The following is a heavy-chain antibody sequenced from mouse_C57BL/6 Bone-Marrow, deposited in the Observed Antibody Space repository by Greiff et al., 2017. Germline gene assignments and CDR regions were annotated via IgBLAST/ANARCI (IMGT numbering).Heavy chain of an antibody. CDR3: ARGRDY. J-gene: IGHJ2*01. V-gene: IGHV5-4*03. Sequence: EVKLVESGGGLVKPGGSLTLSCAASGFTFSSYAMSWVRQTPEKRLEWVATISDGGSYTYYPDNVKGRFTISRDNAKNNLYLQMSHLKSEDTAMYYCARGRDYWGEGTTLTVSS. CDR1: GFTFSSYA. CDR2: ISDGGSYT.